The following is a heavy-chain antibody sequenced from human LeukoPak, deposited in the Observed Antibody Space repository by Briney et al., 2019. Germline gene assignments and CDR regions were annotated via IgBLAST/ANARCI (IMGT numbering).Heavy chain of an antibody. V-gene: IGHV1-3*01. Sequence: ASVTVSCKASGYTFTSYAMHWVRQAPGQRLEWMGWINAGNGNTKYSQEFQGRVTITRDTSASTAYMELSSLRSDDTAVYYCARVMVRGVIIKGWFDPWGQGTLVTVSS. CDR2: INAGNGNT. CDR1: GYTFTSYA. D-gene: IGHD3-10*01. CDR3: ARVMVRGVIIKGWFDP. J-gene: IGHJ5*02.